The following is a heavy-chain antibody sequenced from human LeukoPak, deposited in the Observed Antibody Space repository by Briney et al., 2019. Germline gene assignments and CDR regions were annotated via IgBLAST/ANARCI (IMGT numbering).Heavy chain of an antibody. V-gene: IGHV4-59*08. CDR3: ARYCSGGSCLYSSYGMDV. D-gene: IGHD2-15*01. CDR1: GGSFSDYY. J-gene: IGHJ6*02. Sequence: SETLSLTCAVYGGSFSDYYWSWIRQPPGKGLEWIGYMHSSGSTNYNTSLQSRVTISVDTSKNPFSLKRSSVTAAATAVYYCARYCSGGSCLYSSYGMDVWGQGTTVTVSS. CDR2: MHSSGST.